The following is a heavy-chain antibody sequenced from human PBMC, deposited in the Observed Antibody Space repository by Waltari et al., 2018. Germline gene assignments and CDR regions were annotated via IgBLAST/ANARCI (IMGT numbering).Heavy chain of an antibody. Sequence: EVQLVESGGGLVQPGGSLRLSCEASGLSISESWMSWVRQAPGKGPEWVADIKEDGSKIYYVGSVRGRFIISRDNAKNSLYLQMNSLRVEDTAVYYCARDAPLYTTGWGYDYWGQGILVTVSS. CDR2: IKEDGSKI. J-gene: IGHJ4*02. CDR1: GLSISESW. CDR3: ARDAPLYTTGWGYDY. D-gene: IGHD6-19*01. V-gene: IGHV3-7*01.